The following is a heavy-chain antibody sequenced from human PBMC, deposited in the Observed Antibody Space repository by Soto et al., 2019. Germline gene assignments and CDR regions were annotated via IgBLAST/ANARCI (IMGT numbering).Heavy chain of an antibody. J-gene: IGHJ5*02. Sequence: XSVKVSCKASVYSFTSYAMHWVRQAPGQSLEWMGWINAGNGNTKYSQKFQGRVTITRDTSASTAYMELSSLRSEDTAVYYCARGYDILTGYSTFSGWFDTWGQGTLVTVS. D-gene: IGHD3-9*01. CDR1: VYSFTSYA. V-gene: IGHV1-3*01. CDR3: ARGYDILTGYSTFSGWFDT. CDR2: INAGNGNT.